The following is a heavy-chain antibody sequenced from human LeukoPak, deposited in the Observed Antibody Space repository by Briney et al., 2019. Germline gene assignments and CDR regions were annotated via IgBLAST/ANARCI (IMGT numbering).Heavy chain of an antibody. D-gene: IGHD1-26*01. CDR1: GGTFSSYG. CDR3: ARDPSGVIVGATSGDFDY. CDR2: ISAYNGNT. J-gene: IGHJ4*02. Sequence: GASVKVSCKASGGTFSSYGISWVRQAPGQGLEWMGWISAYNGNTNYAQKLQGRVTMTTDTSTSTAYMELRSLRSDDTAVYYCARDPSGVIVGATSGDFDYWGQGTLVTVSS. V-gene: IGHV1-18*01.